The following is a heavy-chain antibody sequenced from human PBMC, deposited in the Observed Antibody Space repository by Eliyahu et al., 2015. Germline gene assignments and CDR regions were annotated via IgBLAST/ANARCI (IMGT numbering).Heavy chain of an antibody. CDR1: GYTFSSYG. Sequence: LLQSGAEVTKPGASLKVSCKASGYTFSSYGISWVRXAPGQGLGWMGWSRTYKGXXNXAPKFQGRVTXTTDRTTNTAYMELRSLRSDDTAVYYXAREWNVTSGYILKYWGQGTLVTVSS. V-gene: IGHV1-18*01. CDR3: AREWNVTSGYILKY. CDR2: SRTYKGXX. D-gene: IGHD5-12*01. J-gene: IGHJ4*02.